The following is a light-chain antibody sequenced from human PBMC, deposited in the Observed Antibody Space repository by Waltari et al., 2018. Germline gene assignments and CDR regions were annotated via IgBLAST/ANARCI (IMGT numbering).Light chain of an antibody. CDR1: SSDVDTYNL. CDR2: EVS. J-gene: IGLJ1*01. Sequence: QSALTQPASVSGSPGQSITISCTGYSSDVDTYNLVSWYQQHPGKAPKLIIYEVSKRPSGVSDRFSATKSGNTASLTISGLQVEDEANYYCCSYAGSSTPGVFGTGTKVTVL. CDR3: CSYAGSSTPGV. V-gene: IGLV2-23*02.